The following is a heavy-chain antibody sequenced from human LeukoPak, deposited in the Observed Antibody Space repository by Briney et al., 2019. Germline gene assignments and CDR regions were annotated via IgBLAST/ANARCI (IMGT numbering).Heavy chain of an antibody. D-gene: IGHD4-17*01. J-gene: IGHJ3*02. CDR1: GGTDRSYF. V-gene: IGHV4-59*02. CDR3: ARVGPTDDYGDSHDAFDI. CDR2: IYYSVST. Sequence: PSGTLSLTFSVSGGTDRSYFWSWLGQPPGRGLAWIGHIYYSVSTNYNPSLKSRVTRSVDTSKNHFSLKVTSVTAADTAVYYCARVGPTDDYGDSHDAFDIWGQGTLVAVSS.